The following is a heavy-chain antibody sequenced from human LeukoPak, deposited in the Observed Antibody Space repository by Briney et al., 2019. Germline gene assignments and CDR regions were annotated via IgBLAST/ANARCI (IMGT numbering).Heavy chain of an antibody. CDR2: ISNSGSTI. D-gene: IGHD1-26*01. CDR3: AATYSGNWEFDY. V-gene: IGHV3-48*03. J-gene: IGHJ4*02. CDR1: GFTFSSYE. Sequence: GGSLRLSCAASGFTFSSYEMNWVRQAPGKGLEWVSYISNSGSTIYYADSVKGRFTISRDNAKNSLCLQMNSLRAEDTALYYCAATYSGNWEFDYWGQGTLVTVSS.